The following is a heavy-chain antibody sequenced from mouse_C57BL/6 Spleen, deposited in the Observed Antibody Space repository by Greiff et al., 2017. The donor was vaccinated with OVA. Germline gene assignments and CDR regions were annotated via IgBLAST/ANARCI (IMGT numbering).Heavy chain of an antibody. Sequence: VQLKQSGPELVKPGASVKISCKASGFSFTGYYMNWVKQSPEKSLEWIGEINPSTGGTTYNQKFKAKATLTVDKSSSTAYMQLKSLTSEDSAVYYCARSGYYGSSFYWYFDVWGTGTTVTVAS. D-gene: IGHD1-1*01. CDR3: ARSGYYGSSFYWYFDV. CDR2: INPSTGGT. J-gene: IGHJ1*03. V-gene: IGHV1-42*01. CDR1: GFSFTGYY.